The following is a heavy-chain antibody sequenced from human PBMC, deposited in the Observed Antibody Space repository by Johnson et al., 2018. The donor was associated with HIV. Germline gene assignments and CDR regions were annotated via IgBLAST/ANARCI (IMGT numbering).Heavy chain of an antibody. V-gene: IGHV3-23*04. CDR1: GFTLSSYA. Sequence: VQLVESGGGLVQPGGSLRLSCAASGFTLSSYAMSWVRQAPGKGLEWVSAISGSGGSTSYADSVKGRFTISRDHSKNTLYRQMNSLQTEDTAVYYCTTSCITSFGVVVCAFDIWGQGTIVTVSS. J-gene: IGHJ3*02. CDR3: TTSCITSFGVVVCAFDI. CDR2: ISGSGGST. D-gene: IGHD3-3*01.